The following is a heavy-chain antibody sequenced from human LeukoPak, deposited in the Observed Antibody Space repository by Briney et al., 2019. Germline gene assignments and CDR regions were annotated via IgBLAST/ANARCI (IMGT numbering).Heavy chain of an antibody. V-gene: IGHV3-23*01. CDR3: AKSESGNYWRY. Sequence: GGSLRLSFAASGFTFSNYAMNWIRQAPGKGLEWVSTITGSGGSTAYADSVKGRFTISRDNTKNTLYLQVNSLRAEDTAVYYCAKSESGNYWRYWGQGTLVTVSS. J-gene: IGHJ4*02. D-gene: IGHD1-26*01. CDR2: ITGSGGST. CDR1: GFTFSNYA.